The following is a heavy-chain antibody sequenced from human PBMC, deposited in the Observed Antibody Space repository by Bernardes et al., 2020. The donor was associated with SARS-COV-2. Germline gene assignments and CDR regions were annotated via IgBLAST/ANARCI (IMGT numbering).Heavy chain of an antibody. J-gene: IGHJ6*02. CDR3: ARGGGVPAAIPLSYYYYYGMDV. Sequence: ETLSLTCTVSGGSISSYYWSWIRQPPGKGLEWIGYIYYSGSTNYNPSLKSRVTISVDTSKNQFSLKLSSVTAADTAVYYCARGGGVPAAIPLSYYYYYGMDVWGQGTTVTVSS. D-gene: IGHD2-2*02. CDR1: GGSISSYY. CDR2: IYYSGST. V-gene: IGHV4-59*01.